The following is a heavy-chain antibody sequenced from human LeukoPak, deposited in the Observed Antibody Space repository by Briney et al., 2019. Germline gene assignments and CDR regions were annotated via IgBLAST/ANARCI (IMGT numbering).Heavy chain of an antibody. CDR3: ASPSSGWYGGGVAFDI. V-gene: IGHV5-51*01. D-gene: IGHD6-19*01. CDR2: IYPGDSDT. CDR1: GYSFTSYW. J-gene: IGHJ3*02. Sequence: GESLKISCKGSGYSFTSYWIGWVRQMPGKGLEWMGIIYPGDSDTRYSPSFQGQVTISADKSISTAYLQWSSLKASDTAMYYCASPSSGWYGGGVAFDIWGQGTMVTVSS.